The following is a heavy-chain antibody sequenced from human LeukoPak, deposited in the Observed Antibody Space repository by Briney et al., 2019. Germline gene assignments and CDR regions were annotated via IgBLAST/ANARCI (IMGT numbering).Heavy chain of an antibody. CDR3: ARGALELATIGINAFDI. D-gene: IGHD5-24*01. J-gene: IGHJ3*02. V-gene: IGHV4-59*01. CDR2: IYYSGST. CDR1: GGSISSYY. Sequence: SETLSLTCTVSGGSISSYYWSWIREPPGKGLEWIGYIYYSGSTNYNTSLKSRVTISVDTSKTQFSLKLSSVTAADTAVYYCARGALELATIGINAFDIWGQGTVVTVSS.